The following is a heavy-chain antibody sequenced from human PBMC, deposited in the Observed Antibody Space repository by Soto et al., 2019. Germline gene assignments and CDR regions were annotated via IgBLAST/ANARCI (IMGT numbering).Heavy chain of an antibody. V-gene: IGHV3-21*01. CDR1: GFTFSSYS. J-gene: IGHJ4*02. CDR3: ARDRSTYSGYEFDY. Sequence: GGSLRLSCAASGFTFSSYSMNWVRQAPGKGLEWVSSISSSSSYIYYADSVKGRFTISRDNAKNSLYLQMNSLRAEDTAVYYCARDRSTYSGYEFDYWGQGTLVTVSS. D-gene: IGHD5-12*01. CDR2: ISSSSSYI.